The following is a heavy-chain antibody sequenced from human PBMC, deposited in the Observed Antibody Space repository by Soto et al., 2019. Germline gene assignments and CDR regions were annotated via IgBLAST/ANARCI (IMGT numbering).Heavy chain of an antibody. Sequence: ASVKVSCKASGGTFSSYAISWVRQAPGQGLEWMGGIIPIFGTANYAQKFQGRVTITADESTSTAYMELSSLRSEDTAVYYSAGRGAFGAAGLEGAFDIWGQGTMVTVSS. J-gene: IGHJ3*02. D-gene: IGHD6-13*01. CDR1: GGTFSSYA. V-gene: IGHV1-69*13. CDR2: IIPIFGTA. CDR3: AGRGAFGAAGLEGAFDI.